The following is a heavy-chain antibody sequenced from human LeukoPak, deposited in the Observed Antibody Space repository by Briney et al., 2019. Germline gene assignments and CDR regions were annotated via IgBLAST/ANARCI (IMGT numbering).Heavy chain of an antibody. J-gene: IGHJ4*02. V-gene: IGHV3-74*01. Sequence: GGSLRLSCAASGFIFSSYWMHWVRQAPVKGLVWLSRINSDGSTTTYADSVKGRFTISRDNAKNTLYLQMNSLRAEDTAVYYCARVWYWASIDHWGQGTLVTVSS. CDR2: INSDGSTT. CDR3: ARVWYWASIDH. CDR1: GFIFSSYW. D-gene: IGHD3-10*01.